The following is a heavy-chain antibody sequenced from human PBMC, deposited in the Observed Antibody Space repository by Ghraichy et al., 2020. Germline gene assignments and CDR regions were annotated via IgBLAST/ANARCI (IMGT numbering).Heavy chain of an antibody. J-gene: IGHJ5*02. CDR3: VKAQGGNFDWLQYH. D-gene: IGHD3-9*01. CDR2: ISVNGGST. V-gene: IGHV3-64D*06. Sequence: GESLNISCSVSGFTFSFYAMHWVRQAPGKGLEYVAAISVNGGSTNYAGSVKDRFTISRDNSKNTLFLQMSSLRAEDTAVYYCVKAQGGNFDWLQYHWGQGTLVTVSS. CDR1: GFTFSFYA.